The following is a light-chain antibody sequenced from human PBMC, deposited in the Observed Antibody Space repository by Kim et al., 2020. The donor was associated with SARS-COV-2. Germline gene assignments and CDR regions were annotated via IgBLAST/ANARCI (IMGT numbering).Light chain of an antibody. J-gene: IGKJ2*03. Sequence: PASSSCRSSQSLVSSDGNTYLHWFPQRPGQSPRRLIYNVSNRDSGVPDRFSGSGSGTDFTLTINRVEAEDVAVYYCMQGTHWPYSFGLGTKLEI. CDR3: MQGTHWPYS. CDR1: QSLVSSDGNTY. CDR2: NVS. V-gene: IGKV2-30*01.